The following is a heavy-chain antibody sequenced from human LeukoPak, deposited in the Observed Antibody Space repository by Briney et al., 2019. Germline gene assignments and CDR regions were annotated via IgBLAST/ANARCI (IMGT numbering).Heavy chain of an antibody. CDR2: IYYSGIT. CDR3: ARLWSSFDGFDI. CDR1: GGSVSNNNFY. Sequence: SETLSLTCTVSGGSVSNNNFYWGWIRQSPGKGLEWIGIIYYSGITYYNPSLKSRVIMAVDTSKDQFSLQLNSVSAADTAVYYCARLWSSFDGFDIRGQGTMVTVSS. V-gene: IGHV4-39*01. J-gene: IGHJ3*02. D-gene: IGHD3-3*01.